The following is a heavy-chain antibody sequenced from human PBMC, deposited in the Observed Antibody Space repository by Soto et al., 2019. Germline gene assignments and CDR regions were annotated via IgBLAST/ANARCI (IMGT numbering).Heavy chain of an antibody. CDR2: IKQDGSEK. J-gene: IGHJ4*02. Sequence: GGSLRLSCAASGFTFSSYWMSWVRQAPGKGLEWVANIKQDGSEKSYVDSVKGRFTISRDNAKNSLYLQMNSLRAEDTAVYYCARAAYSNSWYGSSGYWGQGTLVTVSS. CDR3: ARAAYSNSWYGSSGY. V-gene: IGHV3-7*01. D-gene: IGHD6-13*01. CDR1: GFTFSSYW.